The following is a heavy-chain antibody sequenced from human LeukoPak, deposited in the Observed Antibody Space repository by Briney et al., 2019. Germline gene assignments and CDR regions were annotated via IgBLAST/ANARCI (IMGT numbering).Heavy chain of an antibody. Sequence: GGSLRLSCTASGFTLTTYAMSWVRQAPGKGLEWVSTISIGGSTTFYADSVKGRFTISRDSSKNTLYLQMNSLKAEDTAIYYCAKGFSGSYSIFDCWGQGTLVTVPS. CDR1: GFTLTTYA. V-gene: IGHV3-23*01. D-gene: IGHD1-26*01. J-gene: IGHJ4*02. CDR3: AKGFSGSYSIFDC. CDR2: ISIGGSTT.